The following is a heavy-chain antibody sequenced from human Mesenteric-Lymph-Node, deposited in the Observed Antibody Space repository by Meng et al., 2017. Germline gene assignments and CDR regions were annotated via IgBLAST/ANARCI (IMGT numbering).Heavy chain of an antibody. V-gene: IGHV1-69*06. Sequence: SVKVSCKASGGTFSSYAISWVRQAPGQGLEWMGGIIPIFGTANYAQKFQGRVTITADKSTSTAYMELSSLRSEDTAVYYCARFQSITMLVESSDAFDIWGQGTMVTVSS. CDR2: IIPIFGTA. D-gene: IGHD3-22*01. CDR1: GGTFSSYA. CDR3: ARFQSITMLVESSDAFDI. J-gene: IGHJ3*02.